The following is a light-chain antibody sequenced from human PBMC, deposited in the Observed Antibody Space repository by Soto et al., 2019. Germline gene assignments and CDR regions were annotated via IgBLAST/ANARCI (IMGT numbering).Light chain of an antibody. CDR3: QQYDTFPRT. CDR1: QSVNTGS. J-gene: IGKJ1*01. Sequence: PGESATLSCRASQSVNTGSLAWFQQKPGQAPTLLIYAISRRATDIPDRFSGSGSGTDFTLTVSRLAPEDFAVYYCQQYDTFPRTFGQGTKVAIK. V-gene: IGKV3-20*01. CDR2: AIS.